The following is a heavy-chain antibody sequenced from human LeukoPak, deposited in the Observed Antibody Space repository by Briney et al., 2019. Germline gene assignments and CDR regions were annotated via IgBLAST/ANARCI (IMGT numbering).Heavy chain of an antibody. Sequence: SETLSLTCAVYGGSFSGYYWSWIRQPPGKGLEWIGEINHSGSTNYNPSLKSRVTISVDTSKNQFSLKLSSVTAADTAVYYCATTSGTAPIDSWGQGTLVTVSS. V-gene: IGHV4-34*01. CDR1: GGSFSGYY. CDR2: INHSGST. CDR3: ATTSGTAPIDS. D-gene: IGHD5-18*01. J-gene: IGHJ4*02.